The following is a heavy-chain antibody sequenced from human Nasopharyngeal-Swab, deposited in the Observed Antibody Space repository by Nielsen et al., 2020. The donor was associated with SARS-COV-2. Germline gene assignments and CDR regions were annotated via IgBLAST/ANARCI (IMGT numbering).Heavy chain of an antibody. V-gene: IGHV3-23*01. D-gene: IGHD3-10*01. J-gene: IGHJ3*02. Sequence: GGSLRLSCAASGFTFSSYAMSWVRQAPGKGLEWVSAISGSGGSTYYADSVKGRFTISRDNSKNTLYLQMNSLRAEDTAVYYCAKDKGYYYGSGSYGAFDIWGQGTMVTVSS. CDR3: AKDKGYYYGSGSYGAFDI. CDR2: ISGSGGST. CDR1: GFTFSSYA.